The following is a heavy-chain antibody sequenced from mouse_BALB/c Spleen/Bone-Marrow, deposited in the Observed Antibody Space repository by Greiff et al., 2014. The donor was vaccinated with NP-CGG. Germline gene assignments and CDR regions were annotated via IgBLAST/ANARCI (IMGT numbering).Heavy chain of an antibody. CDR3: AREGGYYYGSSPYFDV. V-gene: IGHV1-20*02. CDR1: GYSFTGYF. J-gene: IGHJ1*01. Sequence: VQLQQSGPELVKPGASVKISCKASGYSFTGYFMNWVMQSHGKSLEWIGRINPYNGDTFYNQKFKGKATLTVDKSSSTAHMELQSLASEDSAVYYCAREGGYYYGSSPYFDVWGAGTTVTVSS. D-gene: IGHD1-1*01. CDR2: INPYNGDT.